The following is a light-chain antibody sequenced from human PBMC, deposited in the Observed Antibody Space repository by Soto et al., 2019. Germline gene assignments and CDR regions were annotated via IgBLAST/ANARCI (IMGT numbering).Light chain of an antibody. CDR3: QQYDNLSWP. CDR1: QSISGTF. V-gene: IGKV3-20*01. J-gene: IGKJ1*01. Sequence: LFTQSPDTLTLPPGERATLSCGAGQSISGTFLNWYQQKPGQAPRLLIYGASNRATGTPDRFSGSGSGTDFTLTISRLEPEDFAVYFCQQYDNLSWPFGQGTKVDIK. CDR2: GAS.